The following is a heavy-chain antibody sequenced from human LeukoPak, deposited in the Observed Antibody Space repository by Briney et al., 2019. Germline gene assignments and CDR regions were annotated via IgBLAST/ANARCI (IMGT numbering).Heavy chain of an antibody. D-gene: IGHD3-9*01. V-gene: IGHV1-18*01. CDR2: ISAYNGNT. J-gene: IGHJ4*02. Sequence: APVKVSCKASGYTFTSYGISWVRQAPGQGLEWMGWISAYNGNTNYAQKLQGRVTMTTDTSTSTAYMELRSLRSDDTAVYYCARDRYYDILTGYPFDYWGQGTLVTVSS. CDR1: GYTFTSYG. CDR3: ARDRYYDILTGYPFDY.